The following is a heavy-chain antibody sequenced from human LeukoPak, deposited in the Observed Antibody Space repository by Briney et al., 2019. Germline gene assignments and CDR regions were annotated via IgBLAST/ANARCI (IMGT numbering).Heavy chain of an antibody. J-gene: IGHJ4*02. D-gene: IGHD3-22*01. Sequence: PSETLSLTCAVYGGSFSGYYWSWIRQPPGKGLEWLGDINHSGSTNYNPSLKGRVNISADTSKNQFSLKMNSVTAADTAVYYCARYYDSSGYTLWYDYWGQGILVTVSS. CDR1: GGSFSGYY. CDR3: ARYYDSSGYTLWYDY. CDR2: INHSGST. V-gene: IGHV4-34*01.